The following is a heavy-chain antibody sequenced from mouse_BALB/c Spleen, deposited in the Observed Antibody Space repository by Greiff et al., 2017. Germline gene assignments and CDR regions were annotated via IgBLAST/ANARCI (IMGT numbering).Heavy chain of an antibody. J-gene: IGHJ3*01. CDR3: ARNGRYDGAWFAY. D-gene: IGHD2-14*01. CDR1: GFSLTSYG. Sequence: VKVEESGPGLVQPSQSLSITCTVSGFSLTSYGVHWVRQSPGKGLEWLGVIWSGGSTDYNAAFISRLSISKDNSKSQVFFKMNSLQANDTAIYYCARNGRYDGAWFAYWGQGTLVTVSA. V-gene: IGHV2-2*02. CDR2: IWSGGST.